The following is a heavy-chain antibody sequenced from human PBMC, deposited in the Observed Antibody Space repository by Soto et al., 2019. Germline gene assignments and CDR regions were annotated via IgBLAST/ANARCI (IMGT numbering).Heavy chain of an antibody. J-gene: IGHJ3*02. Sequence: SVKVSCKASVGTFSSYTISWVRQAPGQGLEWMGRIIPILGIANYAQKFQGRVTITADKSTSTAYMELSSLRSEDTAVYYCARVGVAATADAFDIWGQGTMVTVSS. CDR3: ARVGVAATADAFDI. CDR1: VGTFSSYT. V-gene: IGHV1-69*02. D-gene: IGHD2-15*01. CDR2: IIPILGIA.